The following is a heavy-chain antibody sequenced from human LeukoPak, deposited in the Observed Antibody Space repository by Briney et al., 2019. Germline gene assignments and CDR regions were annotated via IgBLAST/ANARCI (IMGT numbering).Heavy chain of an antibody. Sequence: SETLSLTCTVSGGSISGYYWSWIRQPPGKGLEWIGYIYYSGSTNYKPSLKSRVTISVDTSKNQFSLKLSSVTAADTAVYYCARTTYYYDSSGYYLYYFDYWGQGTLVTVSS. J-gene: IGHJ4*02. CDR2: IYYSGST. CDR3: ARTTYYYDSSGYYLYYFDY. CDR1: GGSISGYY. V-gene: IGHV4-59*08. D-gene: IGHD3-22*01.